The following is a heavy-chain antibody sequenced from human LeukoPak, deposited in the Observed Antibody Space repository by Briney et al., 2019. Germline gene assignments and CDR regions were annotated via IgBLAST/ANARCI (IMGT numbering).Heavy chain of an antibody. Sequence: GSLRLSCAASGFTFSSYSMNWVRQAPGKGLEWVSSISSSSSYIYYADSVKGRFTISRDNAKNSLYLQMNSLRAEDTAVYYCARDRRYSYGYFAYFDYWGQGTLVTVSS. D-gene: IGHD5-18*01. J-gene: IGHJ4*02. CDR3: ARDRRYSYGYFAYFDY. CDR2: ISSSSSYI. CDR1: GFTFSSYS. V-gene: IGHV3-21*01.